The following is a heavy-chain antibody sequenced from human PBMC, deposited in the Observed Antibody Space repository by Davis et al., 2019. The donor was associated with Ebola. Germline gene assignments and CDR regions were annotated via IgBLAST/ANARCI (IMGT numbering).Heavy chain of an antibody. CDR3: ARGGRVRGGNWFDP. D-gene: IGHD3-10*01. J-gene: IGHJ5*02. CDR2: ISGNGGDA. Sequence: PGGSLRLSCAASGFTFRNYAMSWVRQAPGKGLEWVSGISGNGGDAYYADSVKGRLTISRDSSKNTLYLQMYSLRAEDTAVYYCARGGRVRGGNWFDPWGQGTLVTVSS. CDR1: GFTFRNYA. V-gene: IGHV3-23*01.